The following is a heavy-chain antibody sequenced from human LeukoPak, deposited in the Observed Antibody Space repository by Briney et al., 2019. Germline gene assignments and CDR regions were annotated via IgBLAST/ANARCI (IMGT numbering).Heavy chain of an antibody. CDR2: INPNSGGT. CDR3: ARDRAAAGTGYFDY. V-gene: IGHV1-2*02. Sequence: ASVKVSCKASGYTFTGYYMHWVRQAPGRGLEWMGWINPNSGGTNYAQKFLGRVTMTRDTSISTAYMELSRLRSDDTAVYYCARDRAAAGTGYFDYWGQGTLVTVSS. J-gene: IGHJ4*02. D-gene: IGHD6-13*01. CDR1: GYTFTGYY.